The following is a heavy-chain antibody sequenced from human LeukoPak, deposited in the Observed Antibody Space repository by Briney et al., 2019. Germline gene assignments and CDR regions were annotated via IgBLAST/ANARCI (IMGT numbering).Heavy chain of an antibody. CDR1: RLSCTNYW. Sequence: PGGSLRLSCADTRLSCTNYWLICVPQAPGKGLEWVANINEDGSEKYYVGSVEGRFTISRDNAKNSVFLQMNSLRDDATSMYYYASSSYSCSSSWGQGTLVTVSS. J-gene: IGHJ5*02. V-gene: IGHV3-7*01. D-gene: IGHD6-6*01. CDR3: ASSSYSCSSS. CDR2: INEDGSEK.